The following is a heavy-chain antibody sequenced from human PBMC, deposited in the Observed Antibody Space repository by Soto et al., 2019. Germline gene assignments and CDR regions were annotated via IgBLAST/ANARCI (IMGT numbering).Heavy chain of an antibody. Sequence: ASVKVSCQASVYSFSNYAMHWVRRAPGHRLEWMGWINGGNGNTEYSQKFQGRVTITRDTSASTAYMEMNSLRSEDTAVYYCARVGTRSWDFGYWGQGTLVTVSS. D-gene: IGHD6-13*01. J-gene: IGHJ4*02. V-gene: IGHV1-3*01. CDR3: ARVGTRSWDFGY. CDR1: VYSFSNYA. CDR2: INGGNGNT.